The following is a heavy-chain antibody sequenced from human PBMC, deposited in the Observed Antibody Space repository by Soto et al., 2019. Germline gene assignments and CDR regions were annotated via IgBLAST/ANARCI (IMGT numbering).Heavy chain of an antibody. D-gene: IGHD2-2*01. CDR3: TTDSHHTMPIAGFDY. CDR2: IKSKADGGTT. J-gene: IGHJ4*01. Sequence: GSLRLCSAASGFIFKNAWVDWVLQAPGKGLEWVGRIKSKADGGTTDFAAPVKGRFAISRDDSKNMMYMEMSSLRTEDTAVYYCTTDSHHTMPIAGFDYWVHGTLVTVSS. V-gene: IGHV3-15*07. CDR1: GFIFKNAW.